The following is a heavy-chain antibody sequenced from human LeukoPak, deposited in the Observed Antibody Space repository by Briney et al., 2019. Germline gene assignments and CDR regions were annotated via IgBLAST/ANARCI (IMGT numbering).Heavy chain of an antibody. J-gene: IGHJ4*02. Sequence: PSETLSLTCTVSGYSISSGLYWGWIRQPPGKGLEWVGTIHHTGSTSYNPSLKSRVTISVDTSKNQFSLKLSSVTAADTAVYYCARSGYSGYLPHYWGQGTLVTVSS. V-gene: IGHV4-38-2*02. CDR1: GYSISSGLY. D-gene: IGHD5-12*01. CDR3: ARSGYSGYLPHY. CDR2: IHHTGST.